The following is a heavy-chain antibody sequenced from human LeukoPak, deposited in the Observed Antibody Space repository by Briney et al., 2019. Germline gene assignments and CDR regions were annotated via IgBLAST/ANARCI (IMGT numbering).Heavy chain of an antibody. CDR2: INPSGGST. D-gene: IGHD2-2*02. V-gene: IGHV1-46*01. Sequence: ASVKVSCKASGYTFTSYYMHWVRQAPGQGLEWMEIINPSGGSTSYAQKFQGRVTMTRDMSTSTVYMELSSLRSEDTAVYYCASYRKVPAAILNVYWGQGTLVTVSS. CDR1: GYTFTSYY. J-gene: IGHJ4*02. CDR3: ASYRKVPAAILNVY.